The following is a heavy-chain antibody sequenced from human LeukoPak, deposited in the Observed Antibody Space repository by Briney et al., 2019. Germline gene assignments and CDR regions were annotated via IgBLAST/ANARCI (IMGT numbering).Heavy chain of an antibody. J-gene: IGHJ5*02. CDR2: IIPIFGTA. V-gene: IGHV1-69*13. D-gene: IGHD4-11*01. Sequence: GASVKVSCKASGGTFSSYAISWVRQAPGQGLEWMGGIIPIFGTANYAQKFQGRVTITADESTGTAYMELSSLRSEDTAVYYCAIQGRPGNWFDPWGQGTLVTVSS. CDR3: AIQGRPGNWFDP. CDR1: GGTFSSYA.